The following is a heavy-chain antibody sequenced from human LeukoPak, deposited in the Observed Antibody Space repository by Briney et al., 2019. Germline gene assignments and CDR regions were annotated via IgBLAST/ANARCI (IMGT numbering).Heavy chain of an antibody. V-gene: IGHV3-33*01. CDR3: ARAQDSSSWYLDS. Sequence: GGSLRLSCAASGFSISTYGMHWVRRAPGKRRQWVAVLWYDGVNTYYADSVKGRFTISRDNSKNTLYLQMNSLRAEDAAVYYCARAQDSSSWYLDSWGQGTLVTVSS. CDR2: LWYDGVNT. J-gene: IGHJ4*02. D-gene: IGHD6-13*01. CDR1: GFSISTYG.